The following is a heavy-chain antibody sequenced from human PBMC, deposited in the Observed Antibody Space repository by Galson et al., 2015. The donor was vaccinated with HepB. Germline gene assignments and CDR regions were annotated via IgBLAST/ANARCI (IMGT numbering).Heavy chain of an antibody. D-gene: IGHD3-10*01. CDR2: INQDGSSK. Sequence: SLRLSCAASGFTFSSYCMNWVRQAPGKGLEWVAHINQDGSSKYYVDSVKGRFTISRDNAKDSVYLQLDSLRAEDTAVYYCARRISLVRGIITKPDYYYGMDVWGQGTTVTVAS. V-gene: IGHV3-7*03. J-gene: IGHJ6*02. CDR3: ARRISLVRGIITKPDYYYGMDV. CDR1: GFTFSSYC.